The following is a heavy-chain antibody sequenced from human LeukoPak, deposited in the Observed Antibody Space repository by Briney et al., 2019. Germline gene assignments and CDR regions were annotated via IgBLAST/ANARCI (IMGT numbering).Heavy chain of an antibody. Sequence: ASVKVSCKASGYTFTGYYMHWVRQAPGQGLEWMGWINPNSGGTNYAQKFQGRVTMTRDTSISTAYMELSRLRSEDTAIYYCARDNSVGDNAWWFDPWGQGTLVTVPS. CDR2: INPNSGGT. V-gene: IGHV1-2*02. CDR1: GYTFTGYY. CDR3: ARDNSVGDNAWWFDP. J-gene: IGHJ5*02. D-gene: IGHD1-26*01.